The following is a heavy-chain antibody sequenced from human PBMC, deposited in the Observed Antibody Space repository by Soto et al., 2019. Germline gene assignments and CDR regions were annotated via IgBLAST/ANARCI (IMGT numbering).Heavy chain of an antibody. Sequence: PXVCLRLSCAASGFSFINDSMSWVRQAPGKGLEWVSTISGSVVTTYHADSVKGRFTISRDNSKNTLYLQMNSLRAEDTAEYYCAKYMVAPIYFDYWGQGALVTVSS. D-gene: IGHD5-12*01. CDR1: GFSFINDS. CDR2: ISGSVVTT. J-gene: IGHJ4*02. V-gene: IGHV3-23*01. CDR3: AKYMVAPIYFDY.